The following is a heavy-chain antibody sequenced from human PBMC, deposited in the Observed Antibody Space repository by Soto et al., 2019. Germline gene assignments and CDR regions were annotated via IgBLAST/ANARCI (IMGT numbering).Heavy chain of an antibody. J-gene: IGHJ4*02. Sequence: VQLVQSGADVKTPGSSVKVSCQASGVTFSSETLGWVRQAPGQGLEWVGGIIPLFGTASYAQKFQGRVTMTADESTSTVYLELSSLRSDDTAVYFCATELGENPASPFDAWGQGTLVTGSS. V-gene: IGHV1-69*01. CDR3: ATELGENPASPFDA. CDR1: GVTFSSET. D-gene: IGHD3-10*01. CDR2: IIPLFGTA.